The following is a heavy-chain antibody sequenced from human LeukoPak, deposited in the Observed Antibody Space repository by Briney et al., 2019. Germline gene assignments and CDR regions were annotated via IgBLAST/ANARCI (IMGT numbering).Heavy chain of an antibody. Sequence: SETLSLTCTVSGGSISSYYWSWIRQPPGKGLEWIGYMYYSGITNYNPSLKSRVTISVDTSKNQISLNLRSVTAADTAMYYCARPAYSGRSDGFDIWGQGTMVTVSS. CDR3: ARPAYSGRSDGFDI. CDR1: GGSISSYY. J-gene: IGHJ3*02. V-gene: IGHV4-59*01. CDR2: MYYSGIT. D-gene: IGHD1-26*01.